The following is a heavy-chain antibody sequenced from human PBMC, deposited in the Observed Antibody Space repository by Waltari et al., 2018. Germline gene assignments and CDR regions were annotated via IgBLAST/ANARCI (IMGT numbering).Heavy chain of an antibody. CDR3: ARLEADLSPIAPFDY. Sequence: QVQLVQSGAEVKKPGASVKVSCKASGYTFTSYAMHWVRQAPGQRLEWMGWINAGNGNTKYSQKFQGRVTITRDTSASTAYMELSSLRSEDTAVYYCARLEADLSPIAPFDYWGQGTLATVSS. CDR2: INAGNGNT. J-gene: IGHJ4*02. CDR1: GYTFTSYA. V-gene: IGHV1-3*01. D-gene: IGHD1-1*01.